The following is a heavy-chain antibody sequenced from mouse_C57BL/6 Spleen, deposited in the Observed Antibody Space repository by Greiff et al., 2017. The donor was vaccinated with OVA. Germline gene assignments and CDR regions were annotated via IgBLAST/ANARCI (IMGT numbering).Heavy chain of an antibody. Sequence: VQLQQPGAELVRPGASVKLSCTASGFNIKDDYMHWVKQRPEQGLEWIGWIDPENGDTEYAPKFQGKATITADTSSNTAYLQLSSLTSEDTAVYYCTTQRQDSMDYWGQGTSVTVSS. CDR2: IDPENGDT. V-gene: IGHV14-4*01. D-gene: IGHD3-2*01. J-gene: IGHJ4*01. CDR1: GFNIKDDY. CDR3: TTQRQDSMDY.